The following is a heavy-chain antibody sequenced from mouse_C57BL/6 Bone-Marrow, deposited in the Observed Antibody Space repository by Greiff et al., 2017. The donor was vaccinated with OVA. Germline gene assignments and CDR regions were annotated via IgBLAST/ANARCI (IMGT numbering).Heavy chain of an antibody. CDR1: GYTFTSYW. V-gene: IGHV1-52*01. D-gene: IGHD1-1*01. J-gene: IGHJ4*01. CDR3: GTTVGGDMDD. CDR2: IDPSDSET. Sequence: QVQLQQPGAELVRPGSSVKLSCKASGYTFTSYWMHWVKQRPIQGLEWIGNIDPSDSETHYNQKFKDKATLTVDKSSSTAYMQLSSLTSEDSAVYYWGTTVGGDMDDWGQGTSVTVSS.